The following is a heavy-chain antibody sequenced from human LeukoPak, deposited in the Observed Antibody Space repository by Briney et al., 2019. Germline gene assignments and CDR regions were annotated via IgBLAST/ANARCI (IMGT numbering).Heavy chain of an antibody. Sequence: GGSLRLSCAASGFTFSSYWMHWVRRAPGKGLVWVSRINSDGSSTSYADPVKGRFTISRDNAKNTLYLQMNSLRAEDTAVYYCARVNVDTATVYFDYWGQGTLVTVSS. CDR2: INSDGSST. CDR3: ARVNVDTATVYFDY. J-gene: IGHJ4*02. D-gene: IGHD5-18*01. V-gene: IGHV3-74*01. CDR1: GFTFSSYW.